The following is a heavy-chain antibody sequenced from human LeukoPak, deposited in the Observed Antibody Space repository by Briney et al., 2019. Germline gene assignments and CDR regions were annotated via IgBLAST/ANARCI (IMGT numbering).Heavy chain of an antibody. D-gene: IGHD2-2*01. CDR2: ISGSGGST. V-gene: IGHV3-23*01. J-gene: IGHJ4*02. CDR1: GFTFSSYA. Sequence: GGSLRLSCAASGFTFSSYAMSWVRQARGKGLEWVSAISGSGGSTYYADSVKGRFTISRDNSKNTLYLQMNSLRAEDTAVYYCAKDRIVVVPAAPRGFDYWGQGTLVTVSS. CDR3: AKDRIVVVPAAPRGFDY.